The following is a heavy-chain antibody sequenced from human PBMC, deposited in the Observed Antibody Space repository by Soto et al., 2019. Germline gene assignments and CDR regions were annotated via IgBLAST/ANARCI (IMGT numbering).Heavy chain of an antibody. J-gene: IGHJ4*02. CDR3: ARGDYQYSIDY. V-gene: IGHV4-30-2*01. D-gene: IGHD2-2*01. CDR1: GDSMTSGDYS. CDR2: IYRTGNT. Sequence: SETLSLACTVSGDSMTSGDYSWSWIRQPPGKGLEWLGYIYRTGNTHYSPSLKSRVSISQDRSKNQFSLELTSVTAADTAVYYCARGDYQYSIDYWGQGTLVTVSS.